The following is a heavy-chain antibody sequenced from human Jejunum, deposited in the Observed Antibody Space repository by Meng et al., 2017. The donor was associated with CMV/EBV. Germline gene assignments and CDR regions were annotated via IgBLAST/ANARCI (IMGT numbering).Heavy chain of an antibody. CDR2: IRPDGSDT. D-gene: IGHD3-3*01. V-gene: IGHV5-51*01. Sequence: GGVRQMPGKGREWMGIIRPDGSDTQYSPSVQGQVTMSRDNTKNSLNLQMNSLRADDTALYYCAKDLSDDFWSAYYSFYNYGMDVWGQGTTVTVSS. J-gene: IGHJ6*02. CDR3: AKDLSDDFWSAYYSFYNYGMDV.